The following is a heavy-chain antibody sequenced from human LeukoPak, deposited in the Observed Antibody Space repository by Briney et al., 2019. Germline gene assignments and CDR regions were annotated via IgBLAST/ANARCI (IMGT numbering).Heavy chain of an antibody. CDR3: ARHCCSAPSKRVFDI. CDR1: GGSIISSDYH. J-gene: IGHJ3*02. V-gene: IGHV4-39*01. Sequence: SETLSLTCTVSGGSIISSDYHWGWVRQPPGKGLEWIGTISYSGNTDYNPSLRSRVTISVDTSNNLFSLRLGSVTAADTAIYHCARHCCSAPSKRVFDIWGQGTMVTVSS. CDR2: ISYSGNT. D-gene: IGHD2-15*01.